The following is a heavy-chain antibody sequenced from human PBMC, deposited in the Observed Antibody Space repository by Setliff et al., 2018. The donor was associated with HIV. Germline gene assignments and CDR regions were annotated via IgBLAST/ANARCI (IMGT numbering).Heavy chain of an antibody. CDR2: ISSSSRSK. CDR1: GFTFSTYS. J-gene: IGHJ4*02. Sequence: GGSLRLSCEASGFTFSTYSMNWVRQAPGKGLEWVSSISSSSRSKYYADSVKGRFTISRDNAKNSLYLQMNSLRVEDTAVYYCATDCAVVGGTGSLDYWGQGTLVTVSS. D-gene: IGHD1-26*01. CDR3: ATDCAVVGGTGSLDY. V-gene: IGHV3-21*04.